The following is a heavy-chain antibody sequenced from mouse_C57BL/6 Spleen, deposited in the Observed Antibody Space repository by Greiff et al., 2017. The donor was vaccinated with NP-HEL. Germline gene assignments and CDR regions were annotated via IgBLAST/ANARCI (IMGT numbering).Heavy chain of an antibody. J-gene: IGHJ3*01. Sequence: EVQLVESGGGLVKPGGSLKLSCAASGFTFSDYGMHWVRQAPEKGLEWVAYISSGSSTIYYADTVKGRFTISRDNAKNTLFLQMTSLRSEDTAMYYCAQGDYYGSRPWFAYWGQGTLVTVSA. V-gene: IGHV5-17*01. D-gene: IGHD1-1*01. CDR2: ISSGSSTI. CDR3: AQGDYYGSRPWFAY. CDR1: GFTFSDYG.